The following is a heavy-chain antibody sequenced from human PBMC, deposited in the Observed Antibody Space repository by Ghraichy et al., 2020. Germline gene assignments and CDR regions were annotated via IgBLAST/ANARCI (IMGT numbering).Heavy chain of an antibody. CDR2: ISSSSSYT. D-gene: IGHD6-13*01. CDR1: GFTFSAYY. CDR3: ARAYSSHRRQFDY. V-gene: IGHV3-11*06. J-gene: IGHJ4*02. Sequence: GGSLRLSCAASGFTFSAYYMSWIRQAPGKGLEWVSYISSSSSYTNYADSVKGRFTIPRDNAKNSLYLQMNSLRAEDTAVYYCARAYSSHRRQFDYWGQGTLVTVSS.